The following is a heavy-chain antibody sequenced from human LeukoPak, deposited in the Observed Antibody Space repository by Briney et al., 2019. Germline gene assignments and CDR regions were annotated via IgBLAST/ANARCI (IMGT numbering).Heavy chain of an antibody. CDR2: INSDGSST. J-gene: IGHJ4*02. CDR1: GFTFSSYA. Sequence: GRSLRLSCAASGFTFSSYAMHWVRQAPGKGLAWVSRINSDGSSTSYADSVKGRFTISRDNAKNTLYLQMNSLRAEDTAVYYCARVRARFGSGGYFDHWGQGTLVTVSS. CDR3: ARVRARFGSGGYFDH. D-gene: IGHD3-10*01. V-gene: IGHV3-74*01.